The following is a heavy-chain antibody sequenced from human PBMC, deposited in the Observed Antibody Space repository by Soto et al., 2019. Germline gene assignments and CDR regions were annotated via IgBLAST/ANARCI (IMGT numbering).Heavy chain of an antibody. V-gene: IGHV4-34*01. Sequence: PSETLSLTCAVYGGSFSGYYWSWIRQPPGKGLEWIGEINHSGSTNYNPSLRSRVTISVDTSKNQFSLKLSSVTAADTAVYYCARGRFHDILTGYQPSKWFDPWGQGTLVTVSS. CDR2: INHSGST. CDR1: GGSFSGYY. D-gene: IGHD3-9*01. J-gene: IGHJ5*02. CDR3: ARGRFHDILTGYQPSKWFDP.